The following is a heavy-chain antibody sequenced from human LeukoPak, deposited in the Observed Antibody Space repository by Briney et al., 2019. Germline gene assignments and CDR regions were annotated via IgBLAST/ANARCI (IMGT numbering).Heavy chain of an antibody. Sequence: GGSLRLSCAASGFTFSGSAMHWVRQASGKGLEWVGRIRSKANSYATAYAASVKGRFTISRDDSKNTAYLQMNSLKTEDTAVYYCTSYDFWSGYYTYWGQGTLDTVSS. CDR1: GFTFSGSA. D-gene: IGHD3-3*01. J-gene: IGHJ4*02. CDR2: IRSKANSYAT. V-gene: IGHV3-73*01. CDR3: TSYDFWSGYYTY.